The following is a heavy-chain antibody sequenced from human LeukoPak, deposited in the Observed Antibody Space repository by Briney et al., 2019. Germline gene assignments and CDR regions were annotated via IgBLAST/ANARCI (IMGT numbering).Heavy chain of an antibody. CDR2: IYYSGST. D-gene: IGHD3-10*01. CDR3: ARRATNYYGSGSSFDY. J-gene: IGHJ4*02. CDR1: GGSISSYY. Sequence: PSETLSLTCTVSGGSISSYYWSWIRQPPGKGLEWIGYIYYSGSTNYSPSLKSRVTISVDTSKNQFSLKLSSVTAADTAVYYCARRATNYYGSGSSFDYWGQGTLVTVSS. V-gene: IGHV4-59*08.